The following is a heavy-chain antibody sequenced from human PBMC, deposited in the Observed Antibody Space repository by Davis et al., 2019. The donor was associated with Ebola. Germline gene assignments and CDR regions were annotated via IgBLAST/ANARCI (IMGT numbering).Heavy chain of an antibody. J-gene: IGHJ4*02. Sequence: AASVKVSCKASGGTFSSYAISWVRQAPGQGLEWMGRIIPILGIANYAQKFQGRVTITADESTSTAYMELSSLRSEDTAVYYCARALGYSGSYYGYWGQGTLVTVSS. V-gene: IGHV1-69*04. CDR2: IIPILGIA. D-gene: IGHD1-26*01. CDR3: ARALGYSGSYYGY. CDR1: GGTFSSYA.